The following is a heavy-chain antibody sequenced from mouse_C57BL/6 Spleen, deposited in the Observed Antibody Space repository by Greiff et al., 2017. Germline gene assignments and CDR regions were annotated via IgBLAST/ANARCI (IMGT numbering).Heavy chain of an antibody. CDR2: ISSGSSTI. V-gene: IGHV5-17*01. CDR3: ARRGYYDYVGQYYYAMDY. D-gene: IGHD2-4*01. Sequence: EVKLVESGGGLVKPGGSLKLSCAASGFTFSDYGMHWVRQAPEKGLEWVAYISSGSSTIYYADTVKGRFTISRDNAKNTLFLQMTSLRSEDTAMYYCARRGYYDYVGQYYYAMDYWGQGTSVTVSS. J-gene: IGHJ4*01. CDR1: GFTFSDYG.